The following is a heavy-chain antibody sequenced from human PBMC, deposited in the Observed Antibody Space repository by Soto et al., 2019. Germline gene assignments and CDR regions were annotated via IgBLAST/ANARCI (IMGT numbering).Heavy chain of an antibody. J-gene: IGHJ5*02. CDR3: AKNQGVELVPLATVDWFDP. CDR1: GFIFENFG. Sequence: GGSLRLSCAASGFIFENFGMSWVRQAPGKGLEWISSISGSGFKKYYADSVKGRFTISRDNSKSTVYLELNNLSAEDTAVYHCAKNQGVELVPLATVDWFDPWGQGTLVTVSS. D-gene: IGHD1-26*01. V-gene: IGHV3-23*01. CDR2: ISGSGFKK.